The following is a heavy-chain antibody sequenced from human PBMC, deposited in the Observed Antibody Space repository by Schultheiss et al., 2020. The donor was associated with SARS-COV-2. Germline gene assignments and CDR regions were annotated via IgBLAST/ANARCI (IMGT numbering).Heavy chain of an antibody. Sequence: GGSLRLSCAASGFTFSDYYMSWIHQPPGKGLEWVSAISGSGGSTYYADSVKGRFTISRDNSKNTLYLQMNSLRAEDTAVYYCARAFDIWGQGTMVTVSS. CDR2: ISGSGGST. CDR1: GFTFSDYY. CDR3: ARAFDI. J-gene: IGHJ3*02. V-gene: IGHV3-23*01.